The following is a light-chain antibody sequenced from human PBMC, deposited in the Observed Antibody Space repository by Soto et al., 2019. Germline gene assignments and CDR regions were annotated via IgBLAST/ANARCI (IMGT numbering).Light chain of an antibody. CDR3: CSYTGSYPWV. CDR2: DVN. Sequence: QSVLTQPRSVSGSPGQSVTISCTGTSSDVGGYNYVSWYQQYPGKAPKFMIYDVNKRPSGVPDRFSGSKSGNTASLTISGLQAEDEADYYCCSYTGSYPWVFGGGTKLTVL. CDR1: SSDVGGYNY. V-gene: IGLV2-11*01. J-gene: IGLJ3*02.